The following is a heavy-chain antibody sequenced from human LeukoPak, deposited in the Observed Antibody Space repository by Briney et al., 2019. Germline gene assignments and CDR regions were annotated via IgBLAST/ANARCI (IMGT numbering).Heavy chain of an antibody. V-gene: IGHV3-23*01. CDR2: ISGSGGST. J-gene: IGHJ4*02. Sequence: PGGSLRLSCAASGFTFSSYAMSWVRQAPGKGLEWVSAISGSGGSTYYADPVKGRFTISRDNSKNTLYLQMNSLRAEDTAVYYCAKAPAYYYDSSGYRDYWGQGTLVTVSS. CDR3: AKAPAYYYDSSGYRDY. D-gene: IGHD3-22*01. CDR1: GFTFSSYA.